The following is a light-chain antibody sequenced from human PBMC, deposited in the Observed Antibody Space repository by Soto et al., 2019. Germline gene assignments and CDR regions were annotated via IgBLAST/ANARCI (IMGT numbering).Light chain of an antibody. Sequence: EIVMTQSPATLSVSPGERATLSCRASQSVSSNLAWYQQKPGQPPRLLIYGASTRATGIPVRFSGSGSGTEFTLTISSLQSEDFGVYYCQQYDNWPRTFGQGTKVEIK. CDR2: GAS. J-gene: IGKJ1*01. CDR3: QQYDNWPRT. CDR1: QSVSSN. V-gene: IGKV3-15*01.